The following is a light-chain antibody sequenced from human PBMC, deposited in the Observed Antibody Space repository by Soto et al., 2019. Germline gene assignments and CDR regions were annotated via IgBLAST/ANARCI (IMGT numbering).Light chain of an antibody. J-gene: IGKJ4*01. CDR1: QSVTSSS. CDR3: QHYGSSPGLT. Sequence: EIVLTQSPGTLSLSPGERATLLCRASQSVTSSSIAWHQQKPGQAPRHLIYGASSRATGIPDRFSASGSGTDFTLTISSLESEDSAVYYCQHYGSSPGLTFGGGTKVEIK. V-gene: IGKV3-20*01. CDR2: GAS.